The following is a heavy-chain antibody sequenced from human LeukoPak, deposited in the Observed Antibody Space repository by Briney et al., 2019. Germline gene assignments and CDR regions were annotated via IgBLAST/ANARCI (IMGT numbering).Heavy chain of an antibody. CDR2: TCYRSKWYN. Sequence: SQTLSLTCAISGDSVSSNNGAWNWIRQSPSRGLEWLGRTCYRSKWYNDYAVSLQGRITINPDTSRNQFSLQLTSVTPEDTAVYYCARDVGNSGWYTFDYWGQGTLVTVSS. CDR1: GDSVSSNNGA. CDR3: ARDVGNSGWYTFDY. J-gene: IGHJ4*02. V-gene: IGHV6-1*01. D-gene: IGHD6-19*01.